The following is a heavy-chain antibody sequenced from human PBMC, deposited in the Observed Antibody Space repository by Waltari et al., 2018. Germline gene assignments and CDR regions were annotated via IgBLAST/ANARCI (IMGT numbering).Heavy chain of an antibody. D-gene: IGHD3-10*01. CDR3: ARAMVQGEDWFDP. CDR1: GGSISSSS. CDR2: MNPNSGNT. J-gene: IGHJ5*02. V-gene: IGHV1-8*01. Sequence: QLQLQESGPGLVKPSETLSLTCTVSGGSISSSSYYWGWIRQPPGKGLEWMGWMNPNSGNTGYAQKFQGRVTITRNTSISTAYMELSSLRSEDTAVYYCARAMVQGEDWFDPWGQGTLVTVSS.